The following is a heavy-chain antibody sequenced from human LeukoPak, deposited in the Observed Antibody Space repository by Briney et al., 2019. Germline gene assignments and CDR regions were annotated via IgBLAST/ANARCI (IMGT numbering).Heavy chain of an antibody. J-gene: IGHJ6*02. CDR3: ARADPQTTVPEGLDV. CDR2: IYFSGTT. Sequence: SETLSLTCTVSGGSIGNYYWSWLRQPPGKGLEWIGYIYFSGTTNINPSLKSRVTISVDMSKNQFSLKLSSVTAADTAVYYFARADPQTTVPEGLDVWGQGTTATVSS. CDR1: GGSIGNYY. D-gene: IGHD4-17*01. V-gene: IGHV4-59*01.